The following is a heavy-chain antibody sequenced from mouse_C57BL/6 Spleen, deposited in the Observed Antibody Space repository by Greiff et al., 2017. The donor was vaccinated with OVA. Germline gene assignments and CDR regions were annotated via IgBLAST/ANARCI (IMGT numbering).Heavy chain of an antibody. D-gene: IGHD1-1*01. V-gene: IGHV14-4*01. CDR2: IDPENGDT. J-gene: IGHJ3*01. CDR3: TTGHYYGSSFFAY. CDR1: GFNIKDDY. Sequence: VQLQQSGAELVRPGASVKLSCTASGFNIKDDYMHWVKQRPEQGLEWIGWIDPENGDTEYASKFQGKATITADTSSNTAYLQLSSLTSEDTAVYYCTTGHYYGSSFFAYWGQGTLVTVSA.